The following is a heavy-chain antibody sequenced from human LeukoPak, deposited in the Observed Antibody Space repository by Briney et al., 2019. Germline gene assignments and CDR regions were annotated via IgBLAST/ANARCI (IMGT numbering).Heavy chain of an antibody. CDR2: IKQDGSEK. CDR3: ARAPATNEWRCMDY. J-gene: IGHJ4*02. CDR1: GFTISSYW. D-gene: IGHD2-8*02. V-gene: IGHV3-7*01. Sequence: GGSLRLSCAGSGFTISSYWMGWVRQAPGKGLEWVANIKQDGSEKRYVDPVKGRFTISRDNAKNSLYLQMNSLRAEDTAAYYCARAPATNEWRCMDYWGQGALVTVSS.